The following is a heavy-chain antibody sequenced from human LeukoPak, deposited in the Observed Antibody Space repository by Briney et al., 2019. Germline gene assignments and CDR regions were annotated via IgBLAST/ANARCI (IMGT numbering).Heavy chain of an antibody. Sequence: GGSLRLSCAASGFTFSSYAMNWVRQAPGKGLEWVGRIKSKADGETIDYAAPVKGRFTFSRDDSKDMLYLQMNSLKSEDTAVYYCSTLTSRGLSDSWGQGTLVTVSS. CDR2: IKSKADGETI. V-gene: IGHV3-15*07. CDR1: GFTFSSYA. J-gene: IGHJ4*02. D-gene: IGHD1-20*01. CDR3: STLTSRGLSDS.